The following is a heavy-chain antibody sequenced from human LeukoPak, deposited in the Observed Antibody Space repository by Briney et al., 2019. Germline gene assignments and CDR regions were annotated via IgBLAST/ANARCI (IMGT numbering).Heavy chain of an antibody. J-gene: IGHJ6*02. CDR2: IYYSGST. V-gene: IGHV4-59*01. CDR1: GGSISSYY. D-gene: IGHD3-10*01. Sequence: SETLSLTCTVSGGSISSYYWSWIRQPPGKGLEWIGYIYYSGSTNYNPSLKSRVTISVDTSKNQFSLKLSSVTAADKAVYYCARLLWFGELKLDYYGMDVWGQGTTVTVSS. CDR3: ARLLWFGELKLDYYGMDV.